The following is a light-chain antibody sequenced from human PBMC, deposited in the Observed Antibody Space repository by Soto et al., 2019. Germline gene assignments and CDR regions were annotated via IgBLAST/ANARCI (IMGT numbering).Light chain of an antibody. CDR1: SSNIGAGYD. Sequence: QSVLTQPPSVSGAPGQRVTISCTGSSSNIGAGYDVHWYQQHPGTVPKLLIYGNSNRPSGVPDRISGSKSGTSASLAITGLQAEDEADHYCQSYDSSLSGCVFGTGTKLTVL. J-gene: IGLJ1*01. V-gene: IGLV1-40*01. CDR2: GNS. CDR3: QSYDSSLSGCV.